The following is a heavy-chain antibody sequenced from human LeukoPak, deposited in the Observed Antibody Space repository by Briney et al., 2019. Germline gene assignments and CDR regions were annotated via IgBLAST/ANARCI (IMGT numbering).Heavy chain of an antibody. Sequence: PSETLSLTCTVSGGSISSYYWSWIRQPPGKGLEWIGYIYYSGSTNYNPSLKSRVTISVDTSKNQFSLKLSSVTAADTAVYYCARVGDYGDESYYYYYMDVWGKGTTVTISS. CDR3: ARVGDYGDESYYYYYMDV. D-gene: IGHD4-17*01. CDR2: IYYSGST. J-gene: IGHJ6*03. V-gene: IGHV4-59*01. CDR1: GGSISSYY.